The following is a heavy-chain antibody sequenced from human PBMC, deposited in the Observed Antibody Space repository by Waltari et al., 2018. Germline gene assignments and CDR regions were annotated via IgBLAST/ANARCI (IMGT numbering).Heavy chain of an antibody. V-gene: IGHV3-30*18. CDR1: GFTFSSYG. J-gene: IGHJ4*02. Sequence: QVQLVESGGGVVQPGRSLRLSCAASGFTFSSYGMHWVRQAPGKGLEWVAVISYDGSNKYYADSVKGRFTISRDNSKNTLYLQMNSLRAEDTAVHYCAKDLSHKGSLELRGLIDYWGQGTLVTVSS. CDR3: AKDLSHKGSLELRGLIDY. CDR2: ISYDGSNK. D-gene: IGHD1-7*01.